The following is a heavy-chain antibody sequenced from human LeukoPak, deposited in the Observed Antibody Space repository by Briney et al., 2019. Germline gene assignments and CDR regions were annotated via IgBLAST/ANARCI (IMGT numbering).Heavy chain of an antibody. V-gene: IGHV3-23*01. D-gene: IGHD4-17*01. CDR3: ANGKKGTTGRFFDY. CDR1: GFTFTNYA. CDR2: ISEGVGTT. Sequence: GGSLRLSCAASGFTFTNYAMTWVRQAPGKGLEWVSGISEGVGTTYYADSVKGRFTISRDNSKNTLYLQMNSLRAEDTALYDCANGKKGTTGRFFDYWGQGTLVTVSS. J-gene: IGHJ4*02.